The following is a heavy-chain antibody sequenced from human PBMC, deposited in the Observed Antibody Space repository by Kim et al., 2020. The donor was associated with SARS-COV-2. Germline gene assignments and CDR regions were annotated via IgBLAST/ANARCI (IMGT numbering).Heavy chain of an antibody. V-gene: IGHV3-30-3*01. D-gene: IGHD3-9*01. CDR2: ISYDGSNK. Sequence: GGSLRLSCAASGFTFSSYAMHWVRQAPGKGLEWVAVISYDGSNKYYADSVKGRFTISRDNSKNTLYLQMNSLRAEDTAVYYCARDDKFFYDILTGYYVGGGDYGMDVWGQGTTVPVAS. CDR3: ARDDKFFYDILTGYYVGGGDYGMDV. J-gene: IGHJ6*02. CDR1: GFTFSSYA.